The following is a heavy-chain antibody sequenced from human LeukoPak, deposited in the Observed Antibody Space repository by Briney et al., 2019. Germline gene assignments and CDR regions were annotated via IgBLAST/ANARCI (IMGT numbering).Heavy chain of an antibody. D-gene: IGHD3-22*01. J-gene: IGHJ3*02. Sequence: SETLSLTCFVSGGSIRSYYWSWIRQPPGKGLEWIGYIDYTGSTKYNPSLKSRGIISVDTSKNQFSLKLSSVTAADTAVYYCARARNYYDSSDYYYEGDAFDIWGQGTMVTVSS. V-gene: IGHV4-59*01. CDR3: ARARNYYDSSDYYYEGDAFDI. CDR2: IDYTGST. CDR1: GGSIRSYY.